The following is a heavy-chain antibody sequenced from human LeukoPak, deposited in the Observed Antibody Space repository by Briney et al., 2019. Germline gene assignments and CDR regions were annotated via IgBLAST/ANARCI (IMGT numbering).Heavy chain of an antibody. CDR3: TRRSGSYSHFDS. Sequence: SGPTLVNPTQTLTLTCTSSGFSVSSGGVGGGGIRQPPGKALEWLALIYWDDDKRYSPSLKSRLSLNKDTSKNQVVLTMTNMHPVDTATYYCTRRSGSYSHFDSWGQGTLVTVSS. J-gene: IGHJ4*02. V-gene: IGHV2-5*02. CDR2: IYWDDDK. CDR1: GFSVSSGGVG. D-gene: IGHD1-26*01.